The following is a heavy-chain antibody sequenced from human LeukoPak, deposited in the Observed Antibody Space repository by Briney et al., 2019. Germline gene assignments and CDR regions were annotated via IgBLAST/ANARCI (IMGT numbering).Heavy chain of an antibody. Sequence: GGSLRLSCAASGFTFSSYAMSWVRQAPGKGLEWVSTISGSGGSTYYADSVKGRFTFSRDNSKNTLYLQMNSLRPEDTAVYHCAKGEGLAVAGAFDHWGQGTLVTVSS. CDR2: ISGSGGST. J-gene: IGHJ4*02. D-gene: IGHD6-19*01. CDR1: GFTFSSYA. V-gene: IGHV3-23*01. CDR3: AKGEGLAVAGAFDH.